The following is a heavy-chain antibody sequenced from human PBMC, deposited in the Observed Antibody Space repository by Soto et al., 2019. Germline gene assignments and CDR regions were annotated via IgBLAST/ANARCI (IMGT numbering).Heavy chain of an antibody. J-gene: IGHJ4*02. D-gene: IGHD3-22*01. CDR1: GYSFSSYG. CDR3: ARDRLRGYDSSGFYS. V-gene: IGHV1-18*01. Sequence: QVQLVQSGAELRKPGASVKVSCKASGYSFSSYGINWVRQAPGQGLEWMGWINTYNGNRNYAQKFEDRVTMTTATSTNTVYMELRSLKFDDTAIYYCARDRLRGYDSSGFYSWGQGTLVTVSS. CDR2: INTYNGNR.